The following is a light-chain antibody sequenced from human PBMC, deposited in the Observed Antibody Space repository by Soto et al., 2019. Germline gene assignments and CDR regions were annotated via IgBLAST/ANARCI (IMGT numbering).Light chain of an antibody. V-gene: IGKV1-39*01. CDR1: QSIATF. J-gene: IGKJ2*01. CDR2: AAS. CDR3: QQSYRTPPDT. Sequence: IQMTQSPSSLSASIGERVTITCRASQSIATFLNWYQQKPGEAPKLLIYAASTLQSGVPSRFSGSGSGTDFTLTISSLQPEDFATYYCQQSYRTPPDTFGQGTKLEIK.